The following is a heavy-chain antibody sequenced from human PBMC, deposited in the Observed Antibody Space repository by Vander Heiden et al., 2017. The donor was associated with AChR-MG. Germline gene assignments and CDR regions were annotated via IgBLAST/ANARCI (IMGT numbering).Heavy chain of an antibody. CDR2: IIPIFGTA. Sequence: QVQLVQSGAEVKKPGSSVKVSCKASGGTFSSYAISWVRQAPGQGLEWMGGIIPIFGTANYAQKFQGRVTITADESTSTAYMELSSLRSEDTAVYYCARSRGGGYSGYESLYYFDYWGQGTLVTVSS. J-gene: IGHJ4*02. V-gene: IGHV1-69*01. D-gene: IGHD5-12*01. CDR1: GGTFSSYA. CDR3: ARSRGGGYSGYESLYYFDY.